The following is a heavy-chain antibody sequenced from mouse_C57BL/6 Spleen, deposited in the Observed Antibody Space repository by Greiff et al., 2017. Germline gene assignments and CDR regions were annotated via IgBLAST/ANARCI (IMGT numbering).Heavy chain of an antibody. CDR2: IYPGDGDT. V-gene: IGHV1-82*01. Sequence: VQLQQSGPELVKPGASVKISCKASGYAFSSSWMNWVKQRPGKGLEWIGRIYPGDGDTNYNGKFKGKATLPADKSSSTAYMQLRSLTFKDSAVYFCARFYDYDRAWFAYWGQGTLVTVSA. CDR3: ARFYDYDRAWFAY. J-gene: IGHJ3*01. CDR1: GYAFSSSW. D-gene: IGHD2-4*01.